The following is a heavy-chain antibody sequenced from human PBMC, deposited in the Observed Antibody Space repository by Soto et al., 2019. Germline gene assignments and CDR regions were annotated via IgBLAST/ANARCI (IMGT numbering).Heavy chain of an antibody. CDR1: GFTFSNYA. D-gene: IGHD3-10*01. CDR3: AKKSYFGSGSYVFYFDY. CDR2: MSGTAGNT. J-gene: IGHJ4*02. V-gene: IGHV3-23*01. Sequence: EVQLLESGGGSVQPGGSLRLSCAASGFTFSNYAMTWVRQAPGKGLEWVSTMSGTAGNTYYADSVKGRFTISRDNSKNALDLQMNSLRAEDTAVYYCAKKSYFGSGSYVFYFDYWGQGTLVTVSS.